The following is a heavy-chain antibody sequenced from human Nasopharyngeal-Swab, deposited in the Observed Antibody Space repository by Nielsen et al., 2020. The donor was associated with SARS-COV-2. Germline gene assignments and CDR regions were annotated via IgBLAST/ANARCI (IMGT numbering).Heavy chain of an antibody. CDR3: AKDTSWGSVTTLAAFDI. J-gene: IGHJ3*02. CDR2: ISWNSGRI. CDR1: GFTFDDYA. V-gene: IGHV3-9*01. D-gene: IGHD4-17*01. Sequence: SLKISCAASGFTFDDYAMHWVRQAPGKGPEWVSDISWNSGRIAYADSVKGRFTISRDNAKNSLYLQMNSLRAEDTAFYYCAKDTSWGSVTTLAAFDIWGQGTVVTVSS.